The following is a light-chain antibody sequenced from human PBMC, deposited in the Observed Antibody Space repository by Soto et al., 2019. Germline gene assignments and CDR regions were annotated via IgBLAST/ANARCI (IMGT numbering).Light chain of an antibody. Sequence: EIVLTQSPGTLSLSPGERSTLSCRASQSVSNNYLAWYQQKPGXAPXXLIYGASNRATGIPDRFSGSGSGTEFTPTISRLEPEDFAVYYCQQYGSSGTFGQGTKVDIK. V-gene: IGKV3-20*01. CDR3: QQYGSSGT. J-gene: IGKJ1*01. CDR2: GAS. CDR1: QSVSNNY.